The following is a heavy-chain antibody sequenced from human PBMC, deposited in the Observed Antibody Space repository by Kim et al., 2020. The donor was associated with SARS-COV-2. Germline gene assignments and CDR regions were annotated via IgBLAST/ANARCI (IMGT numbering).Heavy chain of an antibody. Sequence: GGSLRLSCAASGFSFRSYAMHWVRQAPGKGLEWVAVISYDGRNKYSADSVKGRFTISRDNSKNTLYLEMNSLRAEDTALYYCARDGYYYDSSGSYIGYWGQGTLVTVSS. CDR1: GFSFRSYA. CDR2: ISYDGRNK. D-gene: IGHD3-22*01. V-gene: IGHV3-30*04. J-gene: IGHJ4*02. CDR3: ARDGYYYDSSGSYIGY.